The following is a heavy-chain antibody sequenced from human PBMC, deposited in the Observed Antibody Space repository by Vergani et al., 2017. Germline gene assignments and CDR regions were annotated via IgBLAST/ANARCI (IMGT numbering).Heavy chain of an antibody. D-gene: IGHD1-26*01. CDR1: GFTFSTYA. V-gene: IGHV3-23*01. CDR3: VKDAVSYENFFDS. J-gene: IGHJ4*02. CDR2: LTGGGGST. Sequence: EVQLLESGGSLKQPGGSVRLSCAASGFTFSTYAMHWVRQAPGKGLEWVSALTGGGGSTYYADSFKGRFIISRDNSRDTLYLQMNSLRPEDTATYYCVKDAVSYENFFDSWGQGTLVTVS.